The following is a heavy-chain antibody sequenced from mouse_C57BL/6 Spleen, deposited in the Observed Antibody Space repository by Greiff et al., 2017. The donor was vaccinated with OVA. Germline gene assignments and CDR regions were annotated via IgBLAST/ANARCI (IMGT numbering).Heavy chain of an antibody. CDR1: GYTFTSYW. V-gene: IGHV1-50*01. D-gene: IGHD2-4*01. J-gene: IGHJ3*01. Sequence: VQLQQSGAELVKPGASVKLSCKASGYTFTSYWMQWVKQRPGQGLEWIGEIDPSDSYTNYNQKFKGKATLTVDTSSSTAYMQLSSLTSEDSAVYYCARPDYDGAWFAYWGQGTLVTVSA. CDR3: ARPDYDGAWFAY. CDR2: IDPSDSYT.